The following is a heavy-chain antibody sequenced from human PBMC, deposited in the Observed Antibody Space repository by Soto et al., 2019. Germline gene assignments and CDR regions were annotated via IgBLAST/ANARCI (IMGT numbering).Heavy chain of an antibody. J-gene: IGHJ4*02. Sequence: SVKVSCKASGFTFTISAMHWVRQARGQRLEWIGWIVVGSGNTNYAQKFQERVTITRDMSTSTAYMELSSLRSEDTAVYYCAAVPGCSGGSCYGIADYWGQGTLVTVSS. CDR2: IVVGSGNT. V-gene: IGHV1-58*02. CDR3: AAVPGCSGGSCYGIADY. CDR1: GFTFTISA. D-gene: IGHD2-15*01.